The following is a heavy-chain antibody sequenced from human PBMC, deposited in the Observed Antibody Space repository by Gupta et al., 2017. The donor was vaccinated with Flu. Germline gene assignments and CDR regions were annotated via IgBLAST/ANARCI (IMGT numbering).Heavy chain of an antibody. J-gene: IGHJ4*02. CDR3: ARERQRLGQEAEGNFDY. CDR1: GDSFSSNSAP. Sequence: QVQLPQSGPGLVKPSQTLSLTCALSGDSFSSNSAPWNWIRQPPSRGLEWLGRTYYRSKWGDDYAESVKSRITINPDTSKNQFSLQLNSVTPEDTAVYFCARERQRLGQEAEGNFDYWGQGTLVTVSS. V-gene: IGHV6-1*01. CDR2: TYYRSKWGD. D-gene: IGHD6-25*01.